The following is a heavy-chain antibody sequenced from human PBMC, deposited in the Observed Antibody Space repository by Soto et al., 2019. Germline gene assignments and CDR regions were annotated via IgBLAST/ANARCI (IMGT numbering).Heavy chain of an antibody. J-gene: IGHJ6*03. V-gene: IGHV4-39*01. D-gene: IGHD3-3*01. CDR1: GGSISSSSYY. CDR2: IYYSGST. Sequence: SSETLSLTCTVSGGSISSSSYYWGWIRQPPGKGLEWIGSIYYSGSTYYNPSLKSRVTISVDTSKNQFSLKLSSVTAADTAVYYCARRSNDFWSGYYIGYMDVWGKGTTVTVSS. CDR3: ARRSNDFWSGYYIGYMDV.